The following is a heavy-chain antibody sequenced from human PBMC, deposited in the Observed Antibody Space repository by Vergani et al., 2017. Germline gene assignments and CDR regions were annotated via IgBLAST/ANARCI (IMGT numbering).Heavy chain of an antibody. CDR1: GFTFTSAW. V-gene: IGHV3-15*01. J-gene: IGHJ4*02. CDR2: IKSKTDGETI. CDR3: NTEDLKN. Sequence: EAHLEESGGGLVKPGGSLRLSCAASGFTFTSAWMSWVRQAPGKGLQWVGRIKSKTDGETIDYAAPVKGRFTISRDDSKSTLSLQMNSLKTEDTAIYYCNTEDLKNWGQGTLVTVSS.